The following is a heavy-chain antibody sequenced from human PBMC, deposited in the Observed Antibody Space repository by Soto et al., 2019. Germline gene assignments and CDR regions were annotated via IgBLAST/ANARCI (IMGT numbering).Heavy chain of an antibody. J-gene: IGHJ4*02. CDR3: ARHRRTTVAKFYFDN. Sequence: QVQLQESGPGLVKPSETLSLTCTVSGGSINSYCWSWIRQPPGKGLEWIAYIFDSGNANYNPSLKSRVIISVDTYKNQFSLKLTSVTAADTAVYYCARHRRTTVAKFYFDNWGQGALVTVSS. V-gene: IGHV4-59*08. CDR2: IFDSGNA. CDR1: GGSINSYC. D-gene: IGHD4-4*01.